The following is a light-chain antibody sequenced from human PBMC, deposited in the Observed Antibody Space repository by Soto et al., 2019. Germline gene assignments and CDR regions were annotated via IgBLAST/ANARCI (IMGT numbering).Light chain of an antibody. CDR1: QSILYSSNNKNY. CDR2: WAS. CDR3: LQYYSSPEA. J-gene: IGKJ1*01. V-gene: IGKV4-1*01. Sequence: DIVMTQSPDSLAVSLGERATINCKSSQSILYSSNNKNYLAWYQQKPGQRPKLLNYWASTRESGVPDRFSGRGSGTDFTLTISSLQAEDAAVYYCLQYYSSPEAFGQGTKVEIK.